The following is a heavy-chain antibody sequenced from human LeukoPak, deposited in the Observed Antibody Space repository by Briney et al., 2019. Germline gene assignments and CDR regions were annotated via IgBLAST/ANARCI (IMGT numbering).Heavy chain of an antibody. D-gene: IGHD3-10*01. J-gene: IGHJ4*02. Sequence: GGSLRLSCEASGFTFSSYGMNWVRQAPGKGLEWVSAISGSGGSTYYADSVKGRFTISRDNSKNTLYLQMNSLRAEDTAVYYCAKDRGIISDYWGQGTLVTVSS. CDR3: AKDRGIISDY. V-gene: IGHV3-23*01. CDR2: ISGSGGST. CDR1: GFTFSSYG.